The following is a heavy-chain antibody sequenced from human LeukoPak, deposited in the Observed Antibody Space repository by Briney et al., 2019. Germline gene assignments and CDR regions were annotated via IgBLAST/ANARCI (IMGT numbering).Heavy chain of an antibody. V-gene: IGHV3-23*01. D-gene: IGHD2-2*01. J-gene: IGHJ6*02. CDR2: LGRSGEYK. Sequence: GGSLRLSCAASGFRFTDYSMSWVRQAPGKGLEWVAGLGRSGEYKYYADSVKGRFTIPRDNSKDTVSLQMNRLRAEDSAIYFCVKDRPCETCMPMDAWGQGTTVTVSS. CDR1: GFRFTDYS. CDR3: VKDRPCETCMPMDA.